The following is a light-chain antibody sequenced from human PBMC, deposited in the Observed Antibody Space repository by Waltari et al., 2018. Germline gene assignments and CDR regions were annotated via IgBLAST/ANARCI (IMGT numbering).Light chain of an antibody. CDR3: LSADSSGTSVV. J-gene: IGLJ2*01. CDR1: ALPKKY. Sequence: SYELTQPPSVSVSLGQMARITCSGEALPKKYAYWYQQKPGQFPVLVLYKDSERPSGIPERFSGSNSGTIVTLTISGVQAEDEADYYCLSADSSGTSVVFGGGTKLTVL. V-gene: IGLV3-16*01. CDR2: KDS.